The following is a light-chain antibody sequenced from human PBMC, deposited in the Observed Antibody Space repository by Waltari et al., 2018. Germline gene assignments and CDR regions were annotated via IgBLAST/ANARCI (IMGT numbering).Light chain of an antibody. V-gene: IGLV2-11*01. CDR2: DGS. Sequence: QSALTQPRSVSGSPGQSVTISCTGTSSDVGGYNYVSWYHQHPGKAPNLSIHDGSKRPSGLPDRFSGSKPGNPASLPISGLQAEDEADYYCCSYAGSYTWVFGGGTKLTVL. CDR1: SSDVGGYNY. CDR3: CSYAGSYTWV. J-gene: IGLJ3*02.